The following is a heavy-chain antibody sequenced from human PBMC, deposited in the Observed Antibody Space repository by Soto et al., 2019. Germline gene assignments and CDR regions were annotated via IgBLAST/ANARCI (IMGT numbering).Heavy chain of an antibody. CDR2: FSGTGGYT. D-gene: IGHD4-17*01. Sequence: GGSVRLSCAASGFTLSSYAMSWVRQAPGKGLEWVSTFSGTGGYTYYADSVKGRFTISRDDSKNTLFLHMNSLRAADTAVYYCARGQRALITYGPSDPWGQGTLVPVSS. V-gene: IGHV3-23*01. J-gene: IGHJ5*02. CDR1: GFTLSSYA. CDR3: ARGQRALITYGPSDP.